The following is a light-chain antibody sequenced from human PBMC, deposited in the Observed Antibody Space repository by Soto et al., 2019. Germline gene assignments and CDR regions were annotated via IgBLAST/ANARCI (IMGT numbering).Light chain of an antibody. V-gene: IGLV2-23*01. Sequence: QSVLTQPASVSGSPGQSITISCTGTSSDVGSYNLVSWYQQHTGKAPKLMIYEGSKRPSGVSNRFSGSKSGNTASLTISGLQAEDEADYYCCSYAGSTTWVVFGGGTKLTVL. CDR2: EGS. CDR3: CSYAGSTTWVV. J-gene: IGLJ2*01. CDR1: SSDVGSYNL.